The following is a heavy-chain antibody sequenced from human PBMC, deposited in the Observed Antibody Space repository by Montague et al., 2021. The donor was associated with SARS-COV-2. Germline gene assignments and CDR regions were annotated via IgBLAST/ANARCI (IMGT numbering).Heavy chain of an antibody. CDR3: AREHNYDSGRRDGFDI. CDR1: GLTFSDYY. Sequence: SLRLSCAASGLTFSDYYMNWIRQAPGKGLEWVSHITSSSSHLYYADSVKGRFTISRDNAKNSLYLQMNSLRAEDTAVYYCAREHNYDSGRRDGFDIWGQGTLVIVSS. D-gene: IGHD3-10*01. J-gene: IGHJ4*02. CDR2: ITSSSSHL. V-gene: IGHV3-11*01.